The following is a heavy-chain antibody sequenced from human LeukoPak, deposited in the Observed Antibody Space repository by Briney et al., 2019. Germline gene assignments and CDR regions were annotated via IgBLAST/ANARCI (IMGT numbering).Heavy chain of an antibody. D-gene: IGHD3-3*01. CDR2: IYYSRST. J-gene: IGHJ4*02. CDR1: GGSISSSSYY. Sequence: KPSETLSLTCTASGGSISSSSYYWGWIRQPPGKGLEWIGSIYYSRSTYYNPSLKSRVTISVDTSKNQFSLKLSSVTAADTAVYYCARQRESPYDPFDYWGQGTLVTVSS. CDR3: ARQRESPYDPFDY. V-gene: IGHV4-39*01.